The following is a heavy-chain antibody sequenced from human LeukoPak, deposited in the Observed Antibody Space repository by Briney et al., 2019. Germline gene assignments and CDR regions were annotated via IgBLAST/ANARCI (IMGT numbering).Heavy chain of an antibody. Sequence: PSETLSLACTVSGGSISSYYWSWVRQPPGKGLEWIGYIYYSGSTDYNPSLKSRVTISVDTSKNQFSLKLSSVTAGDTAVYYCARNLRVTLTHNPKWLDPWGQGTLVTVSS. CDR3: ARNLRVTLTHNPKWLDP. CDR2: IYYSGST. J-gene: IGHJ5*02. D-gene: IGHD2-21*02. V-gene: IGHV4-59*01. CDR1: GGSISSYY.